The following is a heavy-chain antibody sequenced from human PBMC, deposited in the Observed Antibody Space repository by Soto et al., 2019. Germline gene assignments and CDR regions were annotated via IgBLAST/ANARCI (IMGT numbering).Heavy chain of an antibody. Sequence: QVQLVESGGGVVQPGRSLRLSCAASGFTFSSYGMHWVRQAPGKGLEWVAVIWYDGSNKYYADSVKGRFTISRGNSKNTLYLQMNSLRAEDTAVYYCAREVSRAFDIWGQGTMVTVSS. J-gene: IGHJ3*02. V-gene: IGHV3-33*01. CDR1: GFTFSSYG. CDR2: IWYDGSNK. CDR3: AREVSRAFDI.